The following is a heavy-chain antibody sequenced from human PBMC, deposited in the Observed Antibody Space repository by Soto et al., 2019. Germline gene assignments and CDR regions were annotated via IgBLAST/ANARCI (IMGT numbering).Heavy chain of an antibody. J-gene: IGHJ4*02. D-gene: IGHD6-19*01. Sequence: KPWGSLRLSCFFSVFTFSTYTMNWVRQAPGKGLEWVSSINGRSNYVYYADSVKGRFTISRDNAKNSLYLQMNSLRAEDTALYYCAKGGPYSSGWYADFDYWGQGTLVTVSS. CDR1: VFTFSTYT. V-gene: IGHV3-21*04. CDR2: INGRSNYV. CDR3: AKGGPYSSGWYADFDY.